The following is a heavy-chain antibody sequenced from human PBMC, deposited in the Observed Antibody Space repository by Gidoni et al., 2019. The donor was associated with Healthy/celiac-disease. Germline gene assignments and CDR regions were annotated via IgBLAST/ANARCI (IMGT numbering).Heavy chain of an antibody. CDR3: ARAELEWFQGGRFDP. CDR2: IYPGDSDT. Sequence: EVQLVQSGAEVQKPGESLKISCTGSGYSCTSYWIGWVRQMPGKGLEWMWVIYPGDSDTRYSPSFQGQVPISADKSISTAYLQWSSLKASDTAMYYCARAELEWFQGGRFDPWGQGTLVTVSS. J-gene: IGHJ5*02. V-gene: IGHV5-51*01. CDR1: GYSCTSYW. D-gene: IGHD3-3*01.